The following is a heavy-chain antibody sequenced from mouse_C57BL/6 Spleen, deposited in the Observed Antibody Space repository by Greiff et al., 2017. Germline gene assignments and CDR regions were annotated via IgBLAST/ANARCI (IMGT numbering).Heavy chain of an antibody. CDR2: ISDGGSYT. Sequence: DVMLVESGGGLVKPGGSLKLSCAASGFTFSSYAMSWVRQTPEKRLEWVATISDGGSYTYYPDNVKGRFTISRDNAKNNLYLQMSHLKSEDTAMYYCARGLITTVPWYFDVWGTGTTVTVSS. J-gene: IGHJ1*03. V-gene: IGHV5-4*03. CDR3: ARGLITTVPWYFDV. D-gene: IGHD1-1*01. CDR1: GFTFSSYA.